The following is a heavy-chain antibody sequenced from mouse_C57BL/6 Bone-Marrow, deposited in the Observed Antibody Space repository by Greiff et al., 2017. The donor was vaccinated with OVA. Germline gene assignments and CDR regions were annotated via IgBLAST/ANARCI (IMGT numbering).Heavy chain of an antibody. V-gene: IGHV5-9-1*02. CDR2: ISIGGDYI. CDR1: GFTFSSYA. Sequence: EVKLMESGEGLVKPGGSLKLSCAASGFTFSSYAMSWVRQTPEKRLECVAYISIGGDYIYYADTVKGRFTISRDNARNTLYLQMSSLKSEDTAMYYCTRDGYDAMDYWGQGTSVTVSS. J-gene: IGHJ4*01. D-gene: IGHD2-3*01. CDR3: TRDGYDAMDY.